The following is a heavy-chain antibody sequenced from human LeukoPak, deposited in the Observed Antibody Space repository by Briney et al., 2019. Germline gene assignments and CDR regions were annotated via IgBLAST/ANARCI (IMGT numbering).Heavy chain of an antibody. J-gene: IGHJ4*02. D-gene: IGHD3-22*01. CDR1: GGSISSSNYY. V-gene: IGHV4-39*01. CDR3: AGPLLTYYSDSSAYS. CDR2: IYYSGST. Sequence: PSETLSLTCSVSGGSISSSNYYWGWIRQPPGKGLEWIGIIYYSGSTSYNPSLKSRVTIAIDKSKNQFSLKLTSVPAADTAVYYCAGPLLTYYSDSSAYSWGQGTLVTVSS.